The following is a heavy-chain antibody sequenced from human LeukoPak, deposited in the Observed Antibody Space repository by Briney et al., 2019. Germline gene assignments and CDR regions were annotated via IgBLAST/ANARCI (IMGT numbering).Heavy chain of an antibody. V-gene: IGHV3-23*01. CDR3: AKGNRGSSPHYFDY. CDR2: ISGSGGST. CDR1: GFTFNSYG. Sequence: GGSLRLSCEASGFTFNSYGMSWVRQAPGKGPEWVSGISGSGGSTYYADSVKGRFTISRDNSKNTLYLQMNSLRAEDTALYHCAKGNRGSSPHYFDYWGQGTLVIVSS. J-gene: IGHJ4*02. D-gene: IGHD2/OR15-2a*01.